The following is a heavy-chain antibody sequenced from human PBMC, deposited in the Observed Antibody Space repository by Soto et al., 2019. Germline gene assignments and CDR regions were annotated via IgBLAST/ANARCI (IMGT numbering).Heavy chain of an antibody. CDR2: ISYDGNNK. J-gene: IGHJ6*04. D-gene: IGHD2-8*01. V-gene: IGHV3-30-3*01. Sequence: GESLRLSCSASGFTFSTYAMEWVRQAPGKGLDWVALISYDGNNKYYADSVRGRFTISRDNSKNTLYLQMNTLRPEDTALYFCARPVEPVSYYGMDVRGKGTKVTIS. CDR1: GFTFSTYA. CDR3: ARPVEPVSYYGMDV.